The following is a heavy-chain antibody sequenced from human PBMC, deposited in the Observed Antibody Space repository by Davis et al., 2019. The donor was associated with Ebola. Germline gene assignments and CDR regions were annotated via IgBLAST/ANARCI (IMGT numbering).Heavy chain of an antibody. CDR3: AKGSLYGSRSITAGVDV. CDR2: ISGSGTGT. CDR1: GFTFNTHS. D-gene: IGHD4-17*01. V-gene: IGHV3-23*01. J-gene: IGHJ6*02. Sequence: GESLKISCAASGFTFNTHSMNWVRQAPGKGLEWVSGISGSGTGTYYADSVKGRFTFSRDNSKNTLYLQMNSLRAEDTAVYYCAKGSLYGSRSITAGVDVWGQGTTVTVSS.